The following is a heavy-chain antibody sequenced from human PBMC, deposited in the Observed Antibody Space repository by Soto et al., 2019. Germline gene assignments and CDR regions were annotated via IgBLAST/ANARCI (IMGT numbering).Heavy chain of an antibody. CDR2: IYYSGST. V-gene: IGHV4-39*01. CDR1: GGSISSSSYY. CDR3: ARIRAGEDCSGGSCYFFLSAEFDY. J-gene: IGHJ4*02. D-gene: IGHD2-15*01. Sequence: SETLSLTCTVSGGSISSSSYYWGWIRQPPGKGLEWIGSIYYSGSTYYNPSLKSRVTISVDTSKNQFSLKLSSVTAADTAVYYCARIRAGEDCSGGSCYFFLSAEFDYWGQGTLVTVSS.